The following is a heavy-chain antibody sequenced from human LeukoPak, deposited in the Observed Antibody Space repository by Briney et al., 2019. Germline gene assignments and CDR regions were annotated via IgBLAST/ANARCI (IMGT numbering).Heavy chain of an antibody. CDR2: INHSGST. D-gene: IGHD4-17*01. CDR3: ARGRDNYGDYDYLYYYYYYGMDV. J-gene: IGHJ6*02. CDR1: GGSFSGYY. V-gene: IGHV4-34*01. Sequence: PSETLSLTCAVYGGSFSGYYWSWIRQPPGKGLEWIGEINHSGSTNYNPSLKSRVTISVDTSKNQFSLKLSSVTAADTAVYYCARGRDNYGDYDYLYYYYYYGMDVWGQGTTVTVSS.